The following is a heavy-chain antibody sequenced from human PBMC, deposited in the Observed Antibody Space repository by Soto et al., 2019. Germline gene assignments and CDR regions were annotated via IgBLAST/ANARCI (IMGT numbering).Heavy chain of an antibody. D-gene: IGHD6-13*01. Sequence: QVQLVQSGAEVKKPGASVKVSCKASGYTFTSYDINWVRQATGQGLEWMGWMNPNSGNRGYAQKIQGRVTMTRNTSISTAYMELSSLRSENTAVYYCARERSAAGTGWFDHWGQGTLVTVSS. CDR3: ARERSAAGTGWFDH. CDR1: GYTFTSYD. J-gene: IGHJ5*02. CDR2: MNPNSGNR. V-gene: IGHV1-8*01.